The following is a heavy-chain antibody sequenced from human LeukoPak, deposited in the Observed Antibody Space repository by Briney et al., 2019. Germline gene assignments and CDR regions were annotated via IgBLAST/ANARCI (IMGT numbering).Heavy chain of an antibody. D-gene: IGHD5-18*01. CDR3: ARGYSYSDY. V-gene: IGHV3-49*03. Sequence: GGSLRLSCSASGFTFRDQAMTWFRQAPGKGLEWIGFIRSSPYGATTESAASVKGRFTISRDDSKSIAYLQMNTLKTGDTAVYYCARGYSYSDYWGQGTLVTVSS. CDR2: IRSSPYGATT. CDR1: GFTFRDQA. J-gene: IGHJ4*02.